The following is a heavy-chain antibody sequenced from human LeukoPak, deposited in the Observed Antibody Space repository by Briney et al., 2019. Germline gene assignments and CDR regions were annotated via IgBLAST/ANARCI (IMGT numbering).Heavy chain of an antibody. D-gene: IGHD2-15*01. Sequence: SETLSLTCTVSVGSISSGGYYWSWIRQHPGKGLELIGYFFFSGRTYYNPSLMSRITISEDTSKNQFPLRLSSVTAADTAVYYCARIGLVVVDYWGQGTLVTVSS. J-gene: IGHJ4*02. V-gene: IGHV4-31*03. CDR2: FFFSGRT. CDR1: VGSISSGGYY. CDR3: ARIGLVVVDY.